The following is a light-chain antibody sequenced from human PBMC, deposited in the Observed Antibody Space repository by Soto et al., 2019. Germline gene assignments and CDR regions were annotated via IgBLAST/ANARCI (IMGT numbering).Light chain of an antibody. CDR1: QSVTNNQ. J-gene: IGKJ4*01. Sequence: EIVLTQSPGTLSLSPGERATLSCRASQSVTNNQFAWFRQKPGQAPRLLIYGASSRATGIPDRFSGSGSGTDFTLTISRLEPEDFAVYYCQQYGSSPLLTFGGGTKVDIK. CDR3: QQYGSSPLLT. CDR2: GAS. V-gene: IGKV3-20*01.